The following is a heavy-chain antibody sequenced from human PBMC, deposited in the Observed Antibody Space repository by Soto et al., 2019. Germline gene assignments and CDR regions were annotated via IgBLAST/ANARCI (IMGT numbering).Heavy chain of an antibody. Sequence: GGSLRLSCGVSRFSLSSKSMSWVRQAPGKGLEWVASIKYDGNEKFYVDSAKGRFTVSRDISKNSLYLQMNSLRAEDTAVYYCARDPLWGTAMVLWYFDLWGRGTLVTVSS. CDR3: ARDPLWGTAMVLWYFDL. J-gene: IGHJ2*01. CDR1: RFSLSSKS. V-gene: IGHV3-7*01. CDR2: IKYDGNEK. D-gene: IGHD5-18*01.